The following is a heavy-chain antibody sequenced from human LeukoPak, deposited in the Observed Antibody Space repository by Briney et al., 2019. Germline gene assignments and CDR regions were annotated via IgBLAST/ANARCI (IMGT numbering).Heavy chain of an antibody. V-gene: IGHV3-7*03. CDR2: IKQDGSEK. D-gene: IGHD6-6*01. J-gene: IGHJ4*02. Sequence: QTGGSLRLSCAASGFTFSSYWMSWVRQAPGKGLEWVANIKQDGSEKYYVDSVKGRFSISRDNAKNSLYLQMNSLRAEDTAVYYCAKLAAREYPEDPLLIYFDYWGQGTLVTVSS. CDR1: GFTFSSYW. CDR3: AKLAAREYPEDPLLIYFDY.